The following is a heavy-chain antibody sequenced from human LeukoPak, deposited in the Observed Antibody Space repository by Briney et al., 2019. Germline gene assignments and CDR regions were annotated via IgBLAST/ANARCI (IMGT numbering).Heavy chain of an antibody. D-gene: IGHD4-17*01. CDR2: INHSGST. V-gene: IGHV4-34*01. CDR1: GGSFSGYY. CDR3: ARLHYGDYESKVGFDY. J-gene: IGHJ4*02. Sequence: SETLSLTCAVYGGSFSGYYWSWIRQPPGKGLEWIGEINHSGSTNYNPSLKSRVTISVDTSKNQFSLKLSSVTAADTAVYYCARLHYGDYESKVGFDYWGQGTLVTVSS.